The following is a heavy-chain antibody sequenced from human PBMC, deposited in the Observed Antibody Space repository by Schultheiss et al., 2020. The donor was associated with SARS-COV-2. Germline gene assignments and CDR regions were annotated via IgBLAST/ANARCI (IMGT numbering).Heavy chain of an antibody. CDR3: ARISSGWYAFDI. CDR1: GYSISSGYYW. D-gene: IGHD6-19*01. V-gene: IGHV2-26*01. J-gene: IGHJ3*02. Sequence: ETLSLTCAVSGYSISSGYYWGWIRQPPGKGLEWLAHIFSNDEKSYSTSLKSRLTISKDTSKSQVVLTMTNMDPVDTATYYCARISSGWYAFDIWGQGTMVTVSS. CDR2: IFSNDEK.